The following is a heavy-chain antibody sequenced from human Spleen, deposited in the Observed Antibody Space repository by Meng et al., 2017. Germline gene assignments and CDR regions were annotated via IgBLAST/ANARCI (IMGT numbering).Heavy chain of an antibody. CDR2: IYSSGST. Sequence: QVQLQESGPGLVKPSETLSLTCTVSGASISTYYWSWIRQPAGKGLEWIGRIYSSGSTNYNPSPKSRVTMSVDTSKDQFSLKLSSVTAADTAVYYCVRDLGSTSFDYWGQGTLVTVSS. J-gene: IGHJ4*02. D-gene: IGHD2-2*01. V-gene: IGHV4-4*07. CDR1: GASISTYY. CDR3: VRDLGSTSFDY.